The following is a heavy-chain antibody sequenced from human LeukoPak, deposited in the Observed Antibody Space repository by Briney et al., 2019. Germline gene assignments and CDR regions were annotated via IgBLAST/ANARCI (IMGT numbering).Heavy chain of an antibody. CDR1: GFAFSGYA. V-gene: IGHV3-23*01. D-gene: IGHD3-10*01. Sequence: QPGGSLRLSCAASGFAFSGYAMSWVRQAPGKGLEWVSVTSGSGGNPYYADSVKGRFTISRDNSKNTLYLHMNSLRAEDTALYYCAKETGIILGRGAVDYWGQGTLVTVSS. CDR3: AKETGIILGRGAVDY. CDR2: TSGSGGNP. J-gene: IGHJ4*02.